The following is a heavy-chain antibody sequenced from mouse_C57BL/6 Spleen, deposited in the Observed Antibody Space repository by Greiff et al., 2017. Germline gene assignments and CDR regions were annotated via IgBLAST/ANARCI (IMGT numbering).Heavy chain of an antibody. Sequence: QVQLQQPGAELVKPGASVKLSCTASGYTFTSYWMHWVKQRPGQGLEWIGMIHPNSGSTNYYEKFKSKATLTVDKSSPTAYMQLSSLTSEDSAVYYCARAYSNYGWFAYWGQGTLVTVSA. CDR1: GYTFTSYW. V-gene: IGHV1-64*01. CDR2: IHPNSGST. CDR3: ARAYSNYGWFAY. J-gene: IGHJ3*01. D-gene: IGHD2-5*01.